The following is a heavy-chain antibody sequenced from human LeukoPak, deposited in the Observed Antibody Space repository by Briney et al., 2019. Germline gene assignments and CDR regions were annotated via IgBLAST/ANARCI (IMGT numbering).Heavy chain of an antibody. CDR2: IGSAI. CDR1: GFTFSDFS. J-gene: IGHJ3*02. D-gene: IGHD2-2*01. CDR3: ARDHAYAFDI. Sequence: PGGSLRLSCVASGFTFSDFSLNWVRQAPGKGLEWISYIGSAIYYADSVKGRFTISRDSAKNSLYLQMNSLRAEDTAVYYCARDHAYAFDIWGQGTLVTVSS. V-gene: IGHV3-48*01.